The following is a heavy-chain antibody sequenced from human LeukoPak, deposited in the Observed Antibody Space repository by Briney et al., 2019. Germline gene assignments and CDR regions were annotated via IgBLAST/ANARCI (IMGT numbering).Heavy chain of an antibody. J-gene: IGHJ4*02. CDR1: GFTFSSYS. V-gene: IGHV3-48*04. D-gene: IGHD3-22*01. Sequence: GGSLRLSCAASGFTFSSYSVNWVRQAPGKGLEWVSYISSSSGTIYYADSVKGRFTISRDNAKNSLYLQMNSLRAEDTAVYYCARVSYYDPAFDYWGQGTLVTVSS. CDR2: ISSSSGTI. CDR3: ARVSYYDPAFDY.